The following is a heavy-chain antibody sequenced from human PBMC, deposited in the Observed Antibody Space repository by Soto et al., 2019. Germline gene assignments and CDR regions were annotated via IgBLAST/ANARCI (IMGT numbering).Heavy chain of an antibody. CDR2: IYYSGST. CDR1: GGSIRSSGYC. J-gene: IGHJ6*01. Sequence: SETLSLTCTVSGGSIRSSGYCWGWIRQPPGKGLEWIGSIYYSGSTYHNPSLKSRVTISVDTSKNQFSLKLSFVTAADTAVYFCARDCSSSRYYGGYNSGLDVWGQGTTVTVSS. V-gene: IGHV4-39*01. CDR3: ARDCSSSRYYGGYNSGLDV. D-gene: IGHD2-2*01.